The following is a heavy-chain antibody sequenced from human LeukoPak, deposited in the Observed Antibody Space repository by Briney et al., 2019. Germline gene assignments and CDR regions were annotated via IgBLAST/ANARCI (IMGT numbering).Heavy chain of an antibody. CDR2: IIGSSGST. V-gene: IGHV3-23*01. CDR3: AKGAYDYIEIAYFDY. Sequence: PGGSLRLSCVASGYSFNNYAMNWVLQARGKGLEWVSLIIGSSGSTFYADSVKGRFTISRDKSKNTLYLQMNSLRAEDTAVYYCAKGAYDYIEIAYFDYWGQGSLVTVSS. D-gene: IGHD5-12*01. J-gene: IGHJ4*02. CDR1: GYSFNNYA.